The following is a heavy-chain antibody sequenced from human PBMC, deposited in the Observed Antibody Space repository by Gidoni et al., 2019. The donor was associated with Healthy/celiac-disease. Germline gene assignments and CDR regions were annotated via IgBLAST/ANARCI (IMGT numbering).Heavy chain of an antibody. D-gene: IGHD3-10*01. CDR1: GFTLSNAW. J-gene: IGHJ5*02. V-gene: IGHV3-15*01. CDR3: TTDRLLWFGELLYNWFDP. CDR2: IKSKSDGGTT. Sequence: EVQLVESGGGLVKPGGSLRLSCAASGFTLSNAWMSWVRSSPGKGLEWVGRIKSKSDGGTTDYAAPVKGRFTISRDDSKNTLYLQMNSLKTEYTAVYYCTTDRLLWFGELLYNWFDPWGQGTLVTVSS.